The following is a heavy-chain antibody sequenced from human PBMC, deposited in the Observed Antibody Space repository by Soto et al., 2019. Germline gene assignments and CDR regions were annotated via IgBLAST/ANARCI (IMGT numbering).Heavy chain of an antibody. Sequence: GGSLRLSCAASGFTFDDYAMHWVRQAPGKGLEWVSGISWNSGSIGYADSVKGRFTISRDNAKNSLSLQMNSLRAEDTALYYCAKDLSPALYYMDVWGKGTTVTVSS. J-gene: IGHJ6*03. V-gene: IGHV3-9*01. CDR2: ISWNSGSI. CDR1: GFTFDDYA. CDR3: AKDLSPALYYMDV.